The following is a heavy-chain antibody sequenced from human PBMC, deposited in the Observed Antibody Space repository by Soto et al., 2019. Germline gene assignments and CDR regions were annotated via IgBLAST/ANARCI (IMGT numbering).Heavy chain of an antibody. D-gene: IGHD4-17*01. CDR2: MNPNSGNT. V-gene: IGHV1-8*01. CDR3: ALGPDYVDWGEDYYYYGMDV. Sequence: QVQLVQSGAEVKKPGASVKVSCKASGYTFTSYDINWVRQATGQGLEWMGWMNPNSGNTGYAQKFQGRVTMTRNTSISTAYRELSSLRSEDTAVYYCALGPDYVDWGEDYYYYGMDVWGQGTTVTVSS. CDR1: GYTFTSYD. J-gene: IGHJ6*02.